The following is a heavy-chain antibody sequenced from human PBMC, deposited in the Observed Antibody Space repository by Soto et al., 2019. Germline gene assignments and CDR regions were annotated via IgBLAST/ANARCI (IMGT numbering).Heavy chain of an antibody. CDR3: ATEAVAGTKLYFDY. D-gene: IGHD6-19*01. CDR2: FDPEDGET. J-gene: IGHJ4*02. V-gene: IGHV1-24*01. Sequence: ASGKVSCKVSGYRLTELYMHWVRQAPGKGLEWMGGFDPEDGETIYAQKFQGRVTMTEDTSTDTAYMELSSLRSEDTAVYYCATEAVAGTKLYFDYWGQGTLVTVSS. CDR1: GYRLTELY.